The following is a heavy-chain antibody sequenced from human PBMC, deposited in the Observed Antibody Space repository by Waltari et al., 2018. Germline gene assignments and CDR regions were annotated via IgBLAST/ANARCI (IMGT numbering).Heavy chain of an antibody. CDR3: ARGGPGVLY. CDR2: IYTSGST. V-gene: IGHV4-61*02. J-gene: IGHJ4*02. CDR1: GGSISSGSYY. D-gene: IGHD3-10*01. Sequence: QVQLQESGPGLVKPSQTLSLTCTVSGGSISSGSYYWSWIRQPAGKGLEWIGRIYTSGSTNYNPSLKSRVTISVDTSKNQFSLKLSSVTAADTAVYYCARGGPGVLYWGQGTLVTVSS.